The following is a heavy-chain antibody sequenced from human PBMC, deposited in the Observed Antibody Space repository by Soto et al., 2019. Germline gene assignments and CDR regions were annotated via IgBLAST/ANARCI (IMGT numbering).Heavy chain of an antibody. V-gene: IGHV1-2*02. CDR1: GYTFTGYH. D-gene: IGHD1-26*01. CDR2: IIPSSGST. J-gene: IGHJ4*02. CDR3: ARDQYSGRFLY. Sequence: QVHLEQSGAEVKKAGASVKVSCKASGYTFTGYHMHWVRQAPGQGVEWMGWIIPSSGSTNYAQKLQCRVTMTRDTSITTACMELSRLTSDDTAVYFCARDQYSGRFLYWGQGTLVTVSS.